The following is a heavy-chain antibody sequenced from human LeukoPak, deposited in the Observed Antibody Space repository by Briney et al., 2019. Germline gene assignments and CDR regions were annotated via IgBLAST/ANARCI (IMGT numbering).Heavy chain of an antibody. CDR3: ASIGRSGWYFDY. J-gene: IGHJ4*02. CDR1: EFTVSTNY. CDR2: LYSGGET. D-gene: IGHD6-19*01. Sequence: GGSLRLSCAASEFTVSTNYMNWVRQAPGKGLEWVSVLYSGGETYYADSVKGRFTISRDNSKNTLYLLMNSLRAEDTAVYYCASIGRSGWYFDYWGQGTLVTVSS. V-gene: IGHV3-53*01.